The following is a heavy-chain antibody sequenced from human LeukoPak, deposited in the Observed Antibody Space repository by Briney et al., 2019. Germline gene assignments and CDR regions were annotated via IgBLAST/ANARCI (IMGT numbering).Heavy chain of an antibody. J-gene: IGHJ6*02. Sequence: SETLSLTCAVSGDSISRYYWSWIRQPAGKGLEWIRRVYVSGTTNYNPSLKSRVSMSVDTSKNQVSLKLSSVTAADTAVYYCAKNPLEGQHQVYGMDVWGQGTSVIVSS. CDR1: GDSISRYY. D-gene: IGHD6-13*01. V-gene: IGHV4-4*07. CDR2: VYVSGTT. CDR3: AKNPLEGQHQVYGMDV.